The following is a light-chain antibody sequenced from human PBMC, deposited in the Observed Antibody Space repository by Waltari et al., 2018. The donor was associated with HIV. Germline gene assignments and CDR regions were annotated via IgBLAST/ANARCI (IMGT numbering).Light chain of an antibody. V-gene: IGKV1-6*01. CDR1: QGIRND. J-gene: IGKJ1*01. CDR3: LQDYNYPRT. CDR2: AAS. Sequence: AIQMTQSPSSLSASVGDRVTITCRASQGIRNDLGWYQQKPGKPPKLLIYAASSLQSGVPSRFSGSGSGTDFTFTISSLQPEDFATYYCLQDYNYPRTLGQGTKVEIK.